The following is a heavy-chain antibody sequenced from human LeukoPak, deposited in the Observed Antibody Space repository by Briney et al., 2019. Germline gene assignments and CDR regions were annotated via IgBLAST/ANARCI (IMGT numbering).Heavy chain of an antibody. V-gene: IGHV3-48*01. CDR1: GFTFSTYN. J-gene: IGHJ4*02. D-gene: IGHD3-3*01. CDR2: ISGSSSTV. CDR3: ARGSPPSYDFWSGYLYYFDY. Sequence: GGSLRLSCAASGFTFSTYNMNWVRQAPGKGLEWVSYISGSSSTVYYADSVKGRFTISRDNAKNSLYLQMNSLRAEDTAVYYCARGSPPSYDFWSGYLYYFDYWGQGTLVTVSS.